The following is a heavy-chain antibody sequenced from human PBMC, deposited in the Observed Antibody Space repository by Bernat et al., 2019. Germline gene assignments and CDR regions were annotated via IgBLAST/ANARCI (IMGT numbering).Heavy chain of an antibody. CDR2: VRYDGSNK. J-gene: IGHJ6*01. V-gene: IGHV3-30*02. CDR3: AKDHPYGMDV. CDR1: GFTFSDYG. Sequence: QVQLVESGGGVVQPGGSLRLSCAASGFTFSDYGMHWVRRAPGKGLEWVAFVRYDGSNKYYADSVKGRFTISRDNSKNTLYLQMNSLRPEDTAVYYCAKDHPYGMDVWGQGTTVTVSS.